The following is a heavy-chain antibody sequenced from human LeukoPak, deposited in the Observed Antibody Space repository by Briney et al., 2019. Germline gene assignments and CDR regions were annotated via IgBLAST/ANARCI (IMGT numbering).Heavy chain of an antibody. CDR2: ISSGSSYI. CDR3: ARGGYYYDSSGYYSDY. Sequence: GGSLRLSCAVSGFTFSTYAMSWVRQAQGKGLEWVSSISSGSSYIYYADSVKGGFTISRDNAKNSLYLQMNSLRAEDTAVYYCARGGYYYDSSGYYSDYWGQGTLVTVSS. D-gene: IGHD3-22*01. J-gene: IGHJ4*02. CDR1: GFTFSTYA. V-gene: IGHV3-21*01.